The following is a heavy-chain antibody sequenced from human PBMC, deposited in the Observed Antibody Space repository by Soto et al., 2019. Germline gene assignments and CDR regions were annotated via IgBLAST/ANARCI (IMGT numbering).Heavy chain of an antibody. D-gene: IGHD3-10*01. J-gene: IGHJ5*02. CDR1: GGSIGGVGYS. V-gene: IGHV4-30-2*01. Sequence: NPSETLSLTWAVSGGSIGGVGYSWSWIRQPPGGGLEWIGYMYHSGTFLKSPSLKTRLTMSLDMSKNQFSLTLNSMTAADTAVYYCARAQFYSGSGNYNNLMFDAWGQGIQVTVSS. CDR2: MYHSGTF. CDR3: ARAQFYSGSGNYNNLMFDA.